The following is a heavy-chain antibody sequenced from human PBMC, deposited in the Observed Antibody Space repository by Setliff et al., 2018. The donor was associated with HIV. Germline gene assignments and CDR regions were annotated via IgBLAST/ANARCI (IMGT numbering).Heavy chain of an antibody. CDR3: ARGRFHRLHRPYSGSGSLGIQYFDY. CDR2: VTHSGRT. V-gene: IGHV4-34*01. J-gene: IGHJ4*02. D-gene: IGHD3-10*01. CDR1: GGSFSGYY. Sequence: SETLSLTCAVYGGSFSGYYWSWIRQPPGKGLEWIGEVTHSGRTNYNPSLESRVTTSVDTSKNHFSLKLRSVTAADTALYYCARGRFHRLHRPYSGSGSLGIQYFDYWGQGTLVTVSS.